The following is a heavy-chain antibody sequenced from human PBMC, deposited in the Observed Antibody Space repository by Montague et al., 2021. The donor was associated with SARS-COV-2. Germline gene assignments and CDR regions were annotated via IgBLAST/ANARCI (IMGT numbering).Heavy chain of an antibody. Sequence: TLSLTCTLSGGSISRGYYYWSWIRLPSGKGLEWIGRIYRSGSPNYXRSLESRVVLSVDTSRNQFSMKMTSVTAADTAMYYCARGVDTGVVTVTGGFDSWGQGTLVIVSS. V-gene: IGHV4-61*02. J-gene: IGHJ4*02. CDR2: IYRSGSP. D-gene: IGHD5-18*01. CDR3: ARGVDTGVVTVTGGFDS. CDR1: GGSISRGYYY.